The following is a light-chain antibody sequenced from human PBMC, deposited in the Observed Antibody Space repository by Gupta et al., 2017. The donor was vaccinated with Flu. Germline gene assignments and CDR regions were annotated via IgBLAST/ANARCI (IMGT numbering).Light chain of an antibody. V-gene: IGKV1-17*01. CDR1: QGIRDY. J-gene: IGKJ1*01. CDR3: LQQFSYPWT. CDR2: ATY. Sequence: DIQMTQSPSSLSASVGDTVTITCRASQGIRDYLGWYQQKPGRAPKLLISATYNLQSGVPSRFSGTAAGTEFTLTISSLQAEDFATYYCLQQFSYPWTFGQGTKADIK.